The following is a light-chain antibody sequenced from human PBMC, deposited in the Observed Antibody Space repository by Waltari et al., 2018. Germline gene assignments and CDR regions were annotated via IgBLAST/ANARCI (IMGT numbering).Light chain of an antibody. J-gene: IGKJ2*01. CDR2: DAS. CDR3: HQHNNWPHT. V-gene: IGKV3-11*01. CDR1: QSVTY. Sequence: ETVLTQSPATLSLSPGERATLSCTASQSVTYLAWHQQKPGQAPRLLIYDASNRATGIPARFSGSGSGTDFTLTISSLEPEDFAVYYCHQHNNWPHTFDQGTKLEIK.